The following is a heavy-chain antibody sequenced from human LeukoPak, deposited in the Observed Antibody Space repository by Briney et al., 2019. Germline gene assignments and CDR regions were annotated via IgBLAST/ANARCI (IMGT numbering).Heavy chain of an antibody. CDR1: GFTFSDYY. CDR3: ARERGLEDYGEGNYFDY. CDR2: ISSSGSTI. V-gene: IGHV3-11*04. D-gene: IGHD4-17*01. J-gene: IGHJ4*02. Sequence: GGSLRLSCVASGFTFSDYYMSWIRQAPGKGLEWVSYISSSGSTIYYADSVKGRFTISRDNAKNSLYLHMNSLRDEDTAVYYCARERGLEDYGEGNYFDYWGQGTLVTVSS.